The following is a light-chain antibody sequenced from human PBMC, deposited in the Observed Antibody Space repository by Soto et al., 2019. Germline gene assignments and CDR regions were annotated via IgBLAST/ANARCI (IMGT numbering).Light chain of an antibody. J-gene: IGKJ1*01. CDR2: DVS. CDR1: QGVTTN. CDR3: QQYGSSGT. Sequence: EIMMTQSPATLSVSQGERATLSCRAGQGVTTNFAWYQQKSGQSPRLLIYDVSIRATGVPARFSGTGSETDFTLTISGLQSEDSAVYYCQQYGSSGTFGQGTKV. V-gene: IGKV3-15*01.